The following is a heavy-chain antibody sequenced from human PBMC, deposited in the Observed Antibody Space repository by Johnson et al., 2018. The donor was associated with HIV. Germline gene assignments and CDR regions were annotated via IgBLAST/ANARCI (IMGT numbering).Heavy chain of an antibody. Sequence: VQLVESGGGVVQPGRSLRLSCAASGFTFSSYGMHWVRQAPGKGLEYVSAISSNGGSTYYAKSVKGRFTISRDNSKNTLYLQMGSLRAEDMAVYYCARGSLYYYDSSGWGAFDIWGQGTMVTVSS. D-gene: IGHD3-22*01. CDR2: ISSNGGST. CDR1: GFTFSSYG. CDR3: ARGSLYYYDSSGWGAFDI. V-gene: IGHV3-64*01. J-gene: IGHJ3*02.